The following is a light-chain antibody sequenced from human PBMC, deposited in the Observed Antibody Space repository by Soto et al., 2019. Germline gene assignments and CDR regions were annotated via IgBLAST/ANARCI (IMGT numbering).Light chain of an antibody. CDR2: GAS. Sequence: EIVLTQSPGTLSLSPGERATLSCSASQSVSSSYLAWYQQKPGQAPRLLIYGASSRATGIPDRFSGSGSGTDFTLTISRLEPEDFAVYYRQQYGSSPLTFGGGTKVEIK. J-gene: IGKJ4*01. V-gene: IGKV3-20*01. CDR3: QQYGSSPLT. CDR1: QSVSSSY.